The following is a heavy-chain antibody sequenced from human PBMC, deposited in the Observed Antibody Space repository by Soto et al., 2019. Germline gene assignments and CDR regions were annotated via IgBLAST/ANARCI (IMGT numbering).Heavy chain of an antibody. CDR1: GFTFSSYS. D-gene: IGHD5-18*01. J-gene: IGHJ6*02. V-gene: IGHV3-21*01. CDR2: ISSSSSYI. Sequence: EVQLVESGGGLVKPGGSLRLSCAASGFTFSSYSMNWVRQAPGKGLEWVSSISSSSSYIYYADSVKGRFTISRDNAKNSRYLQMNSRRAEDTAVYYCARDQDTAMVPDYYYYGMDVWGQGTTVTVSS. CDR3: ARDQDTAMVPDYYYYGMDV.